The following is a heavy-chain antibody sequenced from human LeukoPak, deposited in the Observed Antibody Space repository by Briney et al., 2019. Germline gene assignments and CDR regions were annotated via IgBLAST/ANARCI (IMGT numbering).Heavy chain of an antibody. V-gene: IGHV3-43*01. CDR1: GFTFDDYT. J-gene: IGHJ4*02. CDR3: AKGTSGSYYDPLGY. D-gene: IGHD3-10*01. CDR2: ISWYGGST. Sequence: GGSLRVSCAASGFTFDDYTMHWVRQAPGKGLEWVSLISWYGGSTFYADSVKGRFTISRDNSKNSLYLQINSLRTEDTALYYCAKGTSGSYYDPLGYWGQGTLITVSS.